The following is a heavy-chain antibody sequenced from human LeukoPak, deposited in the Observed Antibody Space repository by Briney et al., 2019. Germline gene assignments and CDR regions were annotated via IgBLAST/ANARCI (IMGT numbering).Heavy chain of an antibody. J-gene: IGHJ4*02. Sequence: GGSLRLSCAASGFTFSSYGMHWVRQAPGKGLEWVAVIWHDGSAKFYVDSVRGRFGISRDDSKNTLYLQMNSLRAEDTALYYCAKDNRGGWSGYFDYWGRGTLVTVSS. CDR2: IWHDGSAK. V-gene: IGHV3-33*06. CDR1: GFTFSSYG. CDR3: AKDNRGGWSGYFDY. D-gene: IGHD6-19*01.